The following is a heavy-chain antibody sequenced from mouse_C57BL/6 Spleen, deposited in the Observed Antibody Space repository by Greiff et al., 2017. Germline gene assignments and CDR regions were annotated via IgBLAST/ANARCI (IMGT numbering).Heavy chain of an antibody. J-gene: IGHJ3*01. Sequence: EVKVVESGGGLVQPGGSMKLSCAASGFTFSDAWMDWVRQSPEKGLEWVAEIRNKANNHATYYAESVKGRFTISRDDSKSSVYLQMNSLRAEDTGIYYGTRPTYYSNSAWFAYWGQGTLVTVSA. CDR3: TRPTYYSNSAWFAY. CDR2: IRNKANNHAT. CDR1: GFTFSDAW. D-gene: IGHD2-5*01. V-gene: IGHV6-6*01.